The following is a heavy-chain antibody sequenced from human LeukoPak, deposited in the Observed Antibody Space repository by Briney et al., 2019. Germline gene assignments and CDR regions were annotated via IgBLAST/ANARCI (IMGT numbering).Heavy chain of an antibody. CDR1: GGSISSYY. J-gene: IGHJ4*02. Sequence: SETLSLTCTVSGGSISSYYWSWIRQPPGKGLEWIGYIYYSGSTNYNPSLKSRVTISVDTSKNQFSLKLSSVTAADTAVYYCARGVVPPRYAPNYFDYWGQGTLVTVS. D-gene: IGHD2-15*01. V-gene: IGHV4-59*01. CDR3: ARGVVPPRYAPNYFDY. CDR2: IYYSGST.